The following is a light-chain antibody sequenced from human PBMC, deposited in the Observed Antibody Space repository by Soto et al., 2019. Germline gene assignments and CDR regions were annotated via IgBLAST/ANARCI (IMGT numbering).Light chain of an antibody. CDR2: DAS. CDR3: QQYSHLIT. CDR1: QTISSW. Sequence: DIQMTQSPSTLSGSVGYRFTITCRASQTISSWLAWYQQKPGKAPKLLIYDASNLETGVPSRFSGSGSGTDFTFTISSLQPEDIATYYCQQYSHLITFGQGTRLEIK. V-gene: IGKV1-5*01. J-gene: IGKJ5*01.